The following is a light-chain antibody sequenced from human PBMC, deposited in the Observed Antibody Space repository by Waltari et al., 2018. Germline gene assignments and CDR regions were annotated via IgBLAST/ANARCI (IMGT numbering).Light chain of an antibody. Sequence: DIQMTQSPSTLSASVGDRVTITCRASQTISNWLAWYQQKLGKAPKLLIYLASSLESGVPSRFSGSRSGTESTLTISSLQPDDFATYYCQQYNIYPYTFGQGTKLEIK. J-gene: IGKJ2*01. CDR2: LAS. V-gene: IGKV1-5*03. CDR1: QTISNW. CDR3: QQYNIYPYT.